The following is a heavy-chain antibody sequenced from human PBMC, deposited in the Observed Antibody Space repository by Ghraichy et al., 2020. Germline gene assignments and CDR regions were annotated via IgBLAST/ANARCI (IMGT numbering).Heavy chain of an antibody. Sequence: SETLSLSCTVSRGSISSSDYYWAWIRQPPGKGLEWIGSIYYSGSTYYNPSLKSRITISVDTSKSQFYLKLSSLTAADTAVYYCSAILSSQFDSWGQGTLVTVSS. V-gene: IGHV4-39*01. CDR3: SAILSSQFDS. CDR1: RGSISSSDYY. D-gene: IGHD3-9*01. J-gene: IGHJ4*02. CDR2: IYYSGST.